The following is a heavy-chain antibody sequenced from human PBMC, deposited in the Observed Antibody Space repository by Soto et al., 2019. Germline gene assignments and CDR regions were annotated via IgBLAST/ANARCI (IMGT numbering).Heavy chain of an antibody. CDR1: GFIFSDSA. D-gene: IGHD4-4*01. CDR3: TRLPEAGTVITTSFDH. Sequence: GGSLRLSCAASGFIFSDSAIHWVRQASGQGLEWVGRIRSKVDRFATAYAASGKGRFTVSRDDSANRAYLQMNSLKTEDTAVYYCTRLPEAGTVITTSFDHWGQGTLVTVSS. CDR2: IRSKVDRFAT. V-gene: IGHV3-73*01. J-gene: IGHJ4*02.